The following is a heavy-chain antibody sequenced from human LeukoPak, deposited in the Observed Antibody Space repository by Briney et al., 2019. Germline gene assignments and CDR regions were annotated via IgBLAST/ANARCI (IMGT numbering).Heavy chain of an antibody. CDR1: GGSISSSNW. CDR2: IYHTGST. D-gene: IGHD6-19*01. J-gene: IGHJ4*02. CDR3: ARSSIAVAGNFDY. Sequence: PSETLSLTCAVSGGSISSSNWWSWVRQPPGKGLEWIGEIYHTGSTNYNPSLKSRFTVPVDKSKNQFSLKMSSVTAADTAVYYCARSSIAVAGNFDYWGQGTLVTVSS. V-gene: IGHV4-4*02.